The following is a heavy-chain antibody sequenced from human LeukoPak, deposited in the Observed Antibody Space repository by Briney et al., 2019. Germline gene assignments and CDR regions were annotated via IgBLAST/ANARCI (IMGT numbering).Heavy chain of an antibody. J-gene: IGHJ6*02. CDR3: ARDQGIVAAWYYGMDV. CDR1: GGTFSSYA. D-gene: IGHD2-15*01. Sequence: VASVKVSCKASGGTFSSYAISWVRQAPGQGLEWMGGIIPIFGTANYAQKFQGRVTITADESTSTAYMELSSLRSEDTAVYYCARDQGIVAAWYYGMDVWGQGTTVTVSS. CDR2: IIPIFGTA. V-gene: IGHV1-69*13.